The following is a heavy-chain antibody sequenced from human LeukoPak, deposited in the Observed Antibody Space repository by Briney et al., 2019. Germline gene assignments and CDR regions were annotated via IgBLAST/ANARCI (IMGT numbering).Heavy chain of an antibody. J-gene: IGHJ1*01. CDR2: IYYSGST. D-gene: IGHD3-10*01. CDR3: ARQTGYFRY. Sequence: SATLSLTCTVSGGSISSDYWSWIRQPPGKGLEWIGHIYYSGSTNYNPSLKSRVTISVDTSKNQFSLKLNSVTAADTAVYYCARQTGYFRYWGQGTLVAVSS. CDR1: GGSISSDY. V-gene: IGHV4-59*08.